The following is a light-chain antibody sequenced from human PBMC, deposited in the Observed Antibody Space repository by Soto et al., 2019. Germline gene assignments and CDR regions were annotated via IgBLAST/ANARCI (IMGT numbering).Light chain of an antibody. J-gene: IGLJ3*02. CDR3: QSYDSSVSGWV. CDR1: SSNIGAGYD. CDR2: GNN. Sequence: QSVRTQPPSVSGAPGQRVTISCTGSSSNIGAGYDVHWYQQLPGTAPKLLIFGNNNRPSGVPDRFSGSKSGTSASLAITGLQAEDEADYYCQSYDSSVSGWVFGGGTQLTVL. V-gene: IGLV1-40*01.